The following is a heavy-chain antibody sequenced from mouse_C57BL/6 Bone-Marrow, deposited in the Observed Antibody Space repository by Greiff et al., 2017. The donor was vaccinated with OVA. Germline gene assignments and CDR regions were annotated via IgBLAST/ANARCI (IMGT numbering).Heavy chain of an antibody. CDR3: ARNYYGNYDYFEY. CDR1: GFSLTSYG. V-gene: IGHV2-2*01. Sequence: VKLQESGPGLVQPSQSLSITCTVSGFSLTSYGVHWVRQSPGTGLEWLGVIWSGGSTDYNAALISRLSISKDNSKSQIFFKRNSLPADDTAIYYCARNYYGNYDYFEYWGQGTTLTVSS. CDR2: IWSGGST. D-gene: IGHD2-1*01. J-gene: IGHJ2*01.